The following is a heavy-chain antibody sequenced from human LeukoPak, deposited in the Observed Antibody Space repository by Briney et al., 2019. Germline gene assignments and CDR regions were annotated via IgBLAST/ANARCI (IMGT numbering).Heavy chain of an antibody. CDR1: GYTFTGYY. D-gene: IGHD3-16*01. J-gene: IGHJ4*02. CDR3: ARDRYYDYVWGSYNLFDY. Sequence: ASVKVSCKASGYTFTGYYMHWVRQAPGQGLEWMGWINPNSGGTNYAQKFQGRVTMTRDTSISTAYMELSRLRSDDTAVYYCARDRYYDYVWGSYNLFDYWGQGTLVTVSS. CDR2: INPNSGGT. V-gene: IGHV1-2*02.